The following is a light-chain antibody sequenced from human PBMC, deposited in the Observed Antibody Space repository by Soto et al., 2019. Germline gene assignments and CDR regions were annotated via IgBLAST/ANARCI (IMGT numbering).Light chain of an antibody. V-gene: IGKV1-39*01. Sequence: DIQMTQSPSSLSASVGDRVTITCRASQSISSHLNWYQQKAGKAPKLLIYAASSLQSGVPSRFSGSGSGTQFTLTISSLQPEDFATYYCQQSYSTPTTFGQGTKLEIK. J-gene: IGKJ2*01. CDR2: AAS. CDR3: QQSYSTPTT. CDR1: QSISSH.